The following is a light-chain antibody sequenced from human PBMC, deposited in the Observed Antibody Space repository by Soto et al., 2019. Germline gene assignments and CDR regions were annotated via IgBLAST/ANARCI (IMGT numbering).Light chain of an antibody. CDR2: SNN. CDR3: AAWDDSLNGVV. CDR1: TSNIGSNT. J-gene: IGLJ2*01. V-gene: IGLV1-44*01. Sequence: QSVLTQPPSASGTPGQRVTISCSGGTSNIGSNTVNWYQQVPGTAPKLFIYSNNQRPSGVPDRFSGSKSGTSVSLAISGLQSEHEADYYCAAWDDSLNGVVLGGGTMLTVL.